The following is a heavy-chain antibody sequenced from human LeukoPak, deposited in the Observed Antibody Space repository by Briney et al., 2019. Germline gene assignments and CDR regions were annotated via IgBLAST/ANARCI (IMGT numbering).Heavy chain of an antibody. CDR1: GFTVSSNY. V-gene: IGHV3-53*01. D-gene: IGHD4-23*01. CDR3: ARDKAPPDYGGNSGAYYYGMDV. Sequence: GGSLRLSCAASGFTVSSNYMSWVRQAPGKGLEWVSVIYSGGSTYYADSVKGRFTISRDNSKNTLYLLMNSLRAEDTAVYYCARDKAPPDYGGNSGAYYYGMDVWGQGTTVTVSS. CDR2: IYSGGST. J-gene: IGHJ6*02.